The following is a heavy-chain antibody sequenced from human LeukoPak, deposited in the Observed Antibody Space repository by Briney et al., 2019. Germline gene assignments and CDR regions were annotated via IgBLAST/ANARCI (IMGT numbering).Heavy chain of an antibody. CDR3: ARIMVRGVQLGYYFDY. D-gene: IGHD3-10*01. V-gene: IGHV1-69*13. CDR1: GYTFTSYA. J-gene: IGHJ4*02. Sequence: ASVKVSCKASGYTFTSYAISWVRQAPGQGLEWMGGIIPIFGTANYAQKFQGRVTITADESTSTAYMELSSLRSEDTAVYYCARIMVRGVQLGYYFDYWGQGTLVTVSS. CDR2: IIPIFGTA.